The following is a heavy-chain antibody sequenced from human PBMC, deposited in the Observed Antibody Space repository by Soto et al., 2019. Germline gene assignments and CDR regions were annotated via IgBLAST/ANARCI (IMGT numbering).Heavy chain of an antibody. CDR1: GDSISSYY. Sequence: QVQLQESGPGLVKPSETLSLTCTVSGDSISSYYWSWIRQPAGKGMEWIGRIHATENTNYNPSLKSRVTMAIDTSNNQVALKLTSLTAADAAVYYCARALSSAAGLYFDHWGQGTLVTVSS. J-gene: IGHJ4*02. D-gene: IGHD6-13*01. V-gene: IGHV4-4*07. CDR2: IHATENT. CDR3: ARALSSAAGLYFDH.